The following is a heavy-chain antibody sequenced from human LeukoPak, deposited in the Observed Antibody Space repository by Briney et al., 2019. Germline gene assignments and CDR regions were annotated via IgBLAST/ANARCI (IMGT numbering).Heavy chain of an antibody. CDR3: ARFIVGATTRGYYYYYMDV. Sequence: GRSLRLSCAASGFTFSSFNMNWVRQAPGRGLEWVSYISSSSSPIHYADSVKGRFTISRANAKNSLYLQMNSLRAEDTAVYYRARFIVGATTRGYYYYYMDVWGKGTTVTVSS. CDR1: GFTFSSFN. D-gene: IGHD1-26*01. J-gene: IGHJ6*03. V-gene: IGHV3-48*01. CDR2: ISSSSSPI.